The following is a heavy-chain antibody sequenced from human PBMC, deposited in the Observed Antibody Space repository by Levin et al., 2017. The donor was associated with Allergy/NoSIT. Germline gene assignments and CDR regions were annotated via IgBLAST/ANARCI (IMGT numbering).Heavy chain of an antibody. D-gene: IGHD4-17*01. CDR1: GFTFSSHT. V-gene: IGHV3-21*06. CDR2: ISSSSYFK. Sequence: PGGSLRLSCVVSGFTFSSHTMTWVRQAPGKGLEWVSAISSSSYFKYYADSVKGRFTISRDSAKNAVYLQMNSLRVEDTALYYCARSDYGDSEGGFDSWGQGTVVTVSS. J-gene: IGHJ4*02. CDR3: ARSDYGDSEGGFDS.